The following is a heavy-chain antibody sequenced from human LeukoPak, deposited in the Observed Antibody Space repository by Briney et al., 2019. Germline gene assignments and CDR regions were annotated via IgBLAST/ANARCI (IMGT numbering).Heavy chain of an antibody. CDR1: GGSISSGGYY. CDR2: IYYSGST. CDR3: ARSYSPGIAPYYYYYYMDV. Sequence: PSQTLSLTCTVSGGSISSGGYYWSWIRQHPGKGLEWIGYIYYSGSTYYNPSLKSRVTISVDTSKNQFSLKLSSVTAADTAVYYCARSYSPGIAPYYYYYYMDVWGKGTTVTVSS. V-gene: IGHV4-31*03. J-gene: IGHJ6*03. D-gene: IGHD6-13*01.